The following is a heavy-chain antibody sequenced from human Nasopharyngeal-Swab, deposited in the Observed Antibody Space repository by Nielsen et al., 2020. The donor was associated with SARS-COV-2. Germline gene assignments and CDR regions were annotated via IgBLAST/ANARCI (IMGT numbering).Heavy chain of an antibody. D-gene: IGHD2-8*02. CDR1: GCVFTYYY. J-gene: IGHJ4*02. V-gene: IGHV1-46*01. CDR3: ARESPPFEDCTDTSCHSGPWDS. CDR2: INPGGGNA. Sequence: ASVKVSCKASGCVFTYYYVHWARQAPGQGPEWMGIINPGGGNATYSQSFQGRITMTSDTSTNTVFMELFSLRSEDTAVYYCARESPPFEDCTDTSCHSGPWDSWGQGTLVTVSS.